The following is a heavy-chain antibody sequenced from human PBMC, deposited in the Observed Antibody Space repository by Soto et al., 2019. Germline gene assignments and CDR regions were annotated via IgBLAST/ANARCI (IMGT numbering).Heavy chain of an antibody. CDR3: ARDRWAEVAGSLWFDP. V-gene: IGHV1-18*01. Sequence: ASVKVSCKASGYTFTSYGISWVRQAPGQGLEWMGWISAYNGNTNYAQKLQGRVTMTTDTSTSTAYMELRSLRSDDTAVYYCARDRWAEVAGSLWFDPWGQGTLVTV. CDR1: GYTFTSYG. D-gene: IGHD6-19*01. CDR2: ISAYNGNT. J-gene: IGHJ5*02.